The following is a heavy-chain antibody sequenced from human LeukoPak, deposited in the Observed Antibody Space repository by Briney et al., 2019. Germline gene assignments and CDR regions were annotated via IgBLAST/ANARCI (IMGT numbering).Heavy chain of an antibody. Sequence: ASVTVSCKASGYMFTSYGISWVRQAPGRGLEWMGWISVYNGNTNYAQKLQGRVTMTTDTSTSTAYMELRSLRADDTAVYYCARAGYCSSTTCGRFDPWGQGTLVTVSS. J-gene: IGHJ5*02. V-gene: IGHV1-18*01. D-gene: IGHD2-2*01. CDR2: ISVYNGNT. CDR3: ARAGYCSSTTCGRFDP. CDR1: GYMFTSYG.